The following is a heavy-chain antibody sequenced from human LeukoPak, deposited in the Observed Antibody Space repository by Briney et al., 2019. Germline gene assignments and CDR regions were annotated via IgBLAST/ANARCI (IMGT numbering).Heavy chain of an antibody. CDR2: INPNSGGT. CDR1: GYTFTGYY. J-gene: IGHJ4*02. Sequence: GASVKVSCKASGYTFTGYYMHWVRQAPGQGLEWMGWINPNSGGTNYAQKFQGRVTMTRDTSISTAYMELSRLRSDDTAVYYCAREDVLRFLECLPDWGQGTLVTVSS. CDR3: AREDVLRFLECLPD. D-gene: IGHD3-3*01. V-gene: IGHV1-2*02.